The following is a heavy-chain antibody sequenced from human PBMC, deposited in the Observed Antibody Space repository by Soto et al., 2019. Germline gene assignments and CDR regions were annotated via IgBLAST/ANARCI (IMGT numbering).Heavy chain of an antibody. CDR3: ARRGYSSSWYYYYYYGMDV. V-gene: IGHV1-8*01. J-gene: IGHJ6*02. CDR2: MNPNSGNT. D-gene: IGHD6-13*01. Sequence: ASVKVSCKASGYTFTSYDINWVRQATGQGLEWMGWMNPNSGNTGYAQKFQGRVTMTRNTSISAAYMELSSLRSEDTAVYYCARRGYSSSWYYYYYYGMDVWGQGTTVTVSS. CDR1: GYTFTSYD.